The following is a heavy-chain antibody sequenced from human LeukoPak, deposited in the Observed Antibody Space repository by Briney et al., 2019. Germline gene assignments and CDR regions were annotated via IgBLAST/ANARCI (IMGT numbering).Heavy chain of an antibody. J-gene: IGHJ4*02. CDR3: ARAVGSSWYGGFDY. Sequence: SETLPLTCTVSGGSISSGSYYWSWIRQPAGKGLEWIGSIYYSGSTYYNPSLKSRVTISVDTSKNQFSLKLSSVTAADTAVYYCARAVGSSWYGGFDYWGQGTLVTVSS. CDR2: IYYSGST. D-gene: IGHD6-13*01. V-gene: IGHV4-39*07. CDR1: GGSISSGSYY.